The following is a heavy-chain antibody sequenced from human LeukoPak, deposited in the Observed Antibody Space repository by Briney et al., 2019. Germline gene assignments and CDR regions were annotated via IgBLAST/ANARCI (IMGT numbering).Heavy chain of an antibody. V-gene: IGHV4-59*08. J-gene: IGHJ4*02. CDR2: IYYSGST. CDR3: ARVNFWSGYSDY. D-gene: IGHD3-3*01. Sequence: SETLSLTCTVSGGSISSYYWSWIRQPPGKGLEWIGYIYYSGSTYYNPSLKSRVTISVDTSKNQFSLKLSSVTAADTAVYYCARVNFWSGYSDYWGQGTLVTVSS. CDR1: GGSISSYY.